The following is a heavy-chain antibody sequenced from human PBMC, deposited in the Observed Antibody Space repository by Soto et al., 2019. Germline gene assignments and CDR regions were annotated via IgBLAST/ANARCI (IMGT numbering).Heavy chain of an antibody. J-gene: IGHJ6*02. Sequence: SETLSLTCAVSGGSISSGGYYWSWIRQHPGKGLEWIGYIYYSGSTYYNPSLKSRVTISVDTSKNQFSLKLSSVTAADTAVYYCARDQGYYYGMDVWGQGTTVTVSS. CDR3: ARDQGYYYGMDV. V-gene: IGHV4-31*11. CDR2: IYYSGST. CDR1: GGSISSGGYY.